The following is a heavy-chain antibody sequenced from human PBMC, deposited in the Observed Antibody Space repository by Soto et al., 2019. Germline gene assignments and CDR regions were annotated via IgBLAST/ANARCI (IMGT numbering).Heavy chain of an antibody. CDR2: IYSGGST. CDR3: ARDRSTDYYYYYGMDV. J-gene: IGHJ6*02. V-gene: IGHV3-53*01. CDR1: GFTVSSNY. D-gene: IGHD2-2*01. Sequence: PGGSLRLSCAASGFTVSSNYMSWVRQAPGKGLEWVSVIYSGGSTYYADSVKGRFTISRDNSKNTLYLQMNSLRAEDTAVYYCARDRSTDYYYYYGMDVWGQGTTVTVSS.